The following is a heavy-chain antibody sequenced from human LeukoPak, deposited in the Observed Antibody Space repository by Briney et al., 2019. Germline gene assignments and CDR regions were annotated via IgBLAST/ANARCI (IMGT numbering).Heavy chain of an antibody. J-gene: IGHJ4*02. V-gene: IGHV1-8*03. Sequence: ASVKVSCKASGYTFTTYDINWVRQATGQGLEWMGWMNPNSGNTGYAQKFQGRVTITRNTSISTAYMELSSLRSEDTAVYYCAREHSGIYPDHWGQGTLVTVSS. D-gene: IGHD1-26*01. CDR1: GYTFTTYD. CDR2: MNPNSGNT. CDR3: AREHSGIYPDH.